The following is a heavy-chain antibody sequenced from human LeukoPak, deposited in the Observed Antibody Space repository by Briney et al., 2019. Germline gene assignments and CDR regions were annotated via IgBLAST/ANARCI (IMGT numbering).Heavy chain of an antibody. V-gene: IGHV3-21*01. CDR2: ISSSISYI. CDR3: ARVNRVGATVGDLLL. J-gene: IGHJ4*02. Sequence: GGSLRLSCAASGFTFSSYSMNWVRQAPGKGLEWVSSISSSISYIYYADSVKGRFTISRDNAKNSLYPQMNSLRAEDTAVYYCARVNRVGATVGDLLLWGQGTLVTVSS. CDR1: GFTFSSYS. D-gene: IGHD1-26*01.